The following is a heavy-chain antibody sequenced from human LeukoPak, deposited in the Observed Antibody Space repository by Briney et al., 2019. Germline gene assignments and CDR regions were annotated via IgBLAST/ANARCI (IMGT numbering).Heavy chain of an antibody. J-gene: IGHJ4*02. Sequence: GGSLRLSCAASGFTFSSYSMSWVRQAPGKGLEWVSSISSSSSYIYYADSMKGRFTISRDNAKNSLYLQMNSLRAEDTAVYYCTIYDCSGGSCYSFDYWGQGTLVTVSS. CDR3: TIYDCSGGSCYSFDY. CDR1: GFTFSSYS. D-gene: IGHD2-15*01. V-gene: IGHV3-21*01. CDR2: ISSSSSYI.